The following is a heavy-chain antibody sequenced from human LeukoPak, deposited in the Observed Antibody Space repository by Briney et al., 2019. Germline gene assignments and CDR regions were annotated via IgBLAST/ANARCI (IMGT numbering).Heavy chain of an antibody. V-gene: IGHV4-59*01. D-gene: IGHD4-17*01. CDR3: AREGRQDYVYFDC. CDR2: INYSGNT. J-gene: IGHJ4*02. CDR1: GDSISSYY. Sequence: SETLSLTCTVSGDSISSYYWSWIRQPPGKGREWMGYINYSGNTNYNPSLKSRVTISVDTSKNHFSLRLTSVTAADTAVYYCAREGRQDYVYFDCWGQGTLVTVSS.